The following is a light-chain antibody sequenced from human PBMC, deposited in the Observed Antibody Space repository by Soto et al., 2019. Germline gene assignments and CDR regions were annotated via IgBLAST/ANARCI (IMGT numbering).Light chain of an antibody. CDR3: QLYNNRSVT. V-gene: IGKV3-15*01. Sequence: EIVRAQSAAKLTGTPGERATLSCRASQSVSSNLAWYQQKPGQAPRLLLYGASTRATGISARLSGSGSGTEFTLTTSSLKSDDFAVHYCQLYNNRSVTFGRGTRLEIK. CDR2: GAS. J-gene: IGKJ5*01. CDR1: QSVSSN.